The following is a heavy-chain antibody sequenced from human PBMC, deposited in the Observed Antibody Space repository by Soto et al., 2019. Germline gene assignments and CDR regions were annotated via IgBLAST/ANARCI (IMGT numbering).Heavy chain of an antibody. V-gene: IGHV3-13*04. D-gene: IGHD1-26*01. J-gene: IGHJ6*02. CDR3: ARATGSYRGRNYSGLDL. CDR1: GFTFSSYD. Sequence: EVQLVESGGGLVQPGGSLRLTCAASGFTFSSYDMHWVRQVTGKGLEWVSTIGTASDTYYPGSVKGRFTISRENAENSLYLQMNSLRDGDTAVYYCARATGSYRGRNYSGLDLWGQGTTVTVSS. CDR2: IGTASDT.